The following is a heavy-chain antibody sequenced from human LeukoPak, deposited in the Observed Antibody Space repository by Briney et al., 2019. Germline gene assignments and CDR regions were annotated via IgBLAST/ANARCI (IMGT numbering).Heavy chain of an antibody. Sequence: ASVKVSCKASGGTFSSYAISWVQQAPGQGLEWMGGIIPIFGTANYAQKFQGRVTITADESTSTAYMELSSLRSEDTAVYYCARDKTAMVYYYYYGMDVWGQGTTVTVSS. CDR2: IIPIFGTA. D-gene: IGHD5-18*01. J-gene: IGHJ6*02. CDR1: GGTFSSYA. V-gene: IGHV1-69*01. CDR3: ARDKTAMVYYYYYGMDV.